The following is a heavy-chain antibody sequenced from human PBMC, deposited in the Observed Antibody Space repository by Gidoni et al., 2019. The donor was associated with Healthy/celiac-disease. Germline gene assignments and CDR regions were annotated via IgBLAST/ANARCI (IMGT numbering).Heavy chain of an antibody. Sequence: QVQLVESGGGVVQPGRSLRLSFAASGFTFSSYGMHWVRQAPGKGLEWVAVIWYDGSNKYYADSVKGRFTISRDNSKNTLYLQMNSLRAEDTAVYYCARDRRRGQVWVDYWGQGTLVTVSS. V-gene: IGHV3-33*01. J-gene: IGHJ4*02. D-gene: IGHD3-10*01. CDR2: IWYDGSNK. CDR3: ARDRRRGQVWVDY. CDR1: GFTFSSYG.